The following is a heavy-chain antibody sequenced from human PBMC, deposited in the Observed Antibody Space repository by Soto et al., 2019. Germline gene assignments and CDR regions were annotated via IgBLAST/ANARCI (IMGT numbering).Heavy chain of an antibody. V-gene: IGHV3-23*01. D-gene: IGHD1-26*01. CDR3: AKDRTLYSGTSVRFDY. CDR1: RLTFSNYA. J-gene: IGHJ4*02. CDR2: MSGSSSTT. Sequence: GGSLRLSCSPSRLTFSNYAMSCIRQAPGLGLEWVSSMSGSSSTTYYEDSVRGRFTISRDRSKNTLYLQMSSRRAEDTALYYCAKDRTLYSGTSVRFDYWVQGNLVTVAS.